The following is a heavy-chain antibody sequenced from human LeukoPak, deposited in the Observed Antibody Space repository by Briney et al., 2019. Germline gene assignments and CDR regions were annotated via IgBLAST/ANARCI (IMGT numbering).Heavy chain of an antibody. V-gene: IGHV3-21*01. Sequence: GGSLRLSCAASGFTFSSYSMNWVRQAPGKGLEWVSSISSSSSYIYYADSVKGRFTISRDNAKNSLYLQMNSLRAEDTAVYYCARRYSSSWYLVGAFDIWGQGTMVTVSS. CDR3: ARRYSSSWYLVGAFDI. CDR2: ISSSSSYI. J-gene: IGHJ3*02. D-gene: IGHD6-13*01. CDR1: GFTFSSYS.